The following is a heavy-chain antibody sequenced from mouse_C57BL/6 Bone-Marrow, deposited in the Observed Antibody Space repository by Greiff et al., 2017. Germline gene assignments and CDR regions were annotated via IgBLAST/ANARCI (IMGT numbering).Heavy chain of an antibody. D-gene: IGHD1-1*01. CDR1: GFTFSSYA. CDR2: ISDGGSYT. V-gene: IGHV5-4*01. CDR3: ARDYYGSSYNAMDY. J-gene: IGHJ4*01. Sequence: EVMLVESGGGLVKPGGSLKLSCAASGFTFSSYAMSWVRQTPEQRLEWVATISDGGSYTYYPDNVKGRFTISRDNAKNNLYLQMSHLKSEDTAMYYCARDYYGSSYNAMDYWGQGTSVTVSS.